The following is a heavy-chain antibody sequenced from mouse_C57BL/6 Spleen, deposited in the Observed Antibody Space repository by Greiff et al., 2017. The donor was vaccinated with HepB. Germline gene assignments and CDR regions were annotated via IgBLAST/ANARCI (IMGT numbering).Heavy chain of an antibody. Sequence: EVQGVESGGGSVKPGGSLKLSCAASGFTFSDYGMHWVRQAPEKGLEWVAYISSGSSTIYYADTVKGRFTISRDNAKNTLFLQMTSLRSEDTAMYYCARGGSSYEEDAMDYWGQGTSVTVSS. CDR2: ISSGSSTI. CDR3: ARGGSSYEEDAMDY. D-gene: IGHD1-1*01. CDR1: GFTFSDYG. V-gene: IGHV5-17*01. J-gene: IGHJ4*01.